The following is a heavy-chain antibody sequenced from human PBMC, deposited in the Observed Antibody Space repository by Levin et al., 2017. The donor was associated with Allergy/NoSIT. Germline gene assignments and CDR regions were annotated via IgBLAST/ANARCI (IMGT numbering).Heavy chain of an antibody. CDR2: ISYDGSNK. J-gene: IGHJ4*02. V-gene: IGHV3-30-3*01. CDR3: ARDPSIAAAGTTAHSPQFDY. Sequence: GESLKISCAASGFTFSSYAMHWVRQAPGKGLEWVAVISYDGSNKYYADSVKGRFTISRDNSKNTLYLQMNSLRAEDTAVYYCARDPSIAAAGTTAHSPQFDYWGQGTLVTVSS. D-gene: IGHD6-13*01. CDR1: GFTFSSYA.